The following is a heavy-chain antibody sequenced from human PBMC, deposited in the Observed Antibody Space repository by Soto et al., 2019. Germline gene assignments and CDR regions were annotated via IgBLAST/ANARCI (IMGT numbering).Heavy chain of an antibody. J-gene: IGHJ4*02. CDR1: GGSVSSGTYY. Sequence: PSETLSLTCTVSGGSVSSGTYYWSWIRQPPGKGLEWIGYIYYSGSTNYNPSLKSRVTISVDTSKNQFSLKLSSVTAADTAVYYCARPGLDCSGGSCYPGHFDYWGQGTLVTVS. CDR2: IYYSGST. CDR3: ARPGLDCSGGSCYPGHFDY. D-gene: IGHD2-15*01. V-gene: IGHV4-61*01.